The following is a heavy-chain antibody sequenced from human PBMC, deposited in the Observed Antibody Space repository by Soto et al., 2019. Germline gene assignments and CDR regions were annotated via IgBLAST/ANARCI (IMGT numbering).Heavy chain of an antibody. V-gene: IGHV4-59*08. CDR3: ASPKIAFYNWFDP. D-gene: IGHD3-3*02. J-gene: IGHJ5*02. CDR1: GGSISSYY. CDR2: IYYSGST. Sequence: SETLSLTCTVSGGSISSYYWSWIRQPPGKGLEWIGYIYYSGSTNYNPSPKSRVTISVDTSKNQFSLKLSSVTAADTAVYYCASPKIAFYNWFDPWGQGTLVTVSS.